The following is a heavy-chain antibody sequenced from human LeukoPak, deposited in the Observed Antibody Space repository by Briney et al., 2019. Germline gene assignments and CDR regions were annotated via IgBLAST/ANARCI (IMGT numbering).Heavy chain of an antibody. V-gene: IGHV3-20*04. D-gene: IGHD3-22*01. Sequence: AGGSLRLSCAASGFTFDDYGMSWVRQAPGKGLEWVSGINWNGGSTGYADSVKGRFTTSRDNAKNSLHLQMNSLRAEDTALYYCARYPTYYYDSSGYKEGSYFDYWGQGTLVTVSS. CDR2: INWNGGST. CDR1: GFTFDDYG. CDR3: ARYPTYYYDSSGYKEGSYFDY. J-gene: IGHJ4*02.